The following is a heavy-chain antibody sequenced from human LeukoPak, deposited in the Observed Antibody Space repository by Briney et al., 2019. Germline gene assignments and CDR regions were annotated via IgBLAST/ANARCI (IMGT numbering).Heavy chain of an antibody. J-gene: IGHJ4*02. CDR2: INPSGGGT. V-gene: IGHV1-46*01. Sequence: ASVKVSCKAFGYTFTSYYMHWGRQAPGQGLEWMGIINPSGGGTSYAQKFQGRVTMTRDTSTSTVYMELSSLRSEDTAVYYCARDLVGNYDPYFDYWGQGTLVTVSS. CDR1: GYTFTSYY. CDR3: ARDLVGNYDPYFDY. D-gene: IGHD3-3*01.